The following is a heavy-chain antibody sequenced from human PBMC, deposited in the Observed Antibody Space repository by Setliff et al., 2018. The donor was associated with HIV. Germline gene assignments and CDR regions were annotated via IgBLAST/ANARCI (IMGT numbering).Heavy chain of an antibody. J-gene: IGHJ4*02. CDR2: VTHSGST. V-gene: IGHV4-61*01. Sequence: PSETLSLTCTVSGGSVSSGSYYWSWIRQPPGKGLEWIGEVTHSGSTNYNPSLKSRVTISVDTSKNQFSLKLSSVTAADTAVYYCARGSRDILTGFLDYWGQGNLVTVSS. CDR1: GGSVSSGSYY. CDR3: ARGSRDILTGFLDY. D-gene: IGHD3-9*01.